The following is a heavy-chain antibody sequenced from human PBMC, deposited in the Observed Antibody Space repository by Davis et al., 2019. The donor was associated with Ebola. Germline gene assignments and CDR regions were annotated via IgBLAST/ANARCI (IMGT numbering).Heavy chain of an antibody. CDR2: INPNGGTT. CDR3: ARDSDDYSFDY. D-gene: IGHD4-11*01. Sequence: LRLSCAASGFTFSNYWMHWVRQPLGKGLVWVSRINPNGGTTNYADSVKGRFTISRDNSKNTLYLQMNSLRPEDTAVYYCARDSDDYSFDYWGQGTLVTVSS. CDR1: GFTFSNYW. V-gene: IGHV3-74*01. J-gene: IGHJ4*02.